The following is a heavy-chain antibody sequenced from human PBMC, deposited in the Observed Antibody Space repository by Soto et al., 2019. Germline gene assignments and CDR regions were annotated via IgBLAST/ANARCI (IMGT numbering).Heavy chain of an antibody. CDR1: GLTFSSYG. Sequence: PGGSLRLSCAASGLTFSSYGMPWVRQAPGKGLEWVAVISYDGSDQYYEDSVKGRFTISRDNSKTTLYLQMKSLRIEDTAVYYCARSVATRRPGPLGYRGQGALVTVSS. CDR3: ARSVATRRPGPLGY. V-gene: IGHV3-30*03. D-gene: IGHD3-16*01. J-gene: IGHJ4*02. CDR2: ISYDGSDQ.